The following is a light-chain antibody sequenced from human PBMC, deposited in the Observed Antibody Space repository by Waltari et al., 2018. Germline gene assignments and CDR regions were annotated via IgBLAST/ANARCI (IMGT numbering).Light chain of an antibody. CDR1: QTVGNL. CDR3: LQRSSWPYT. Sequence: EIVLTQSQATLSLSQGARATLSCRASQTVGNLLAWYQQKPGKAPRLLIFDASSRAPGIPAKFRGSGSGTDFTLTVSNLEPEDFAVYYCLQRSSWPYTFGQGTRVEIK. J-gene: IGKJ2*01. CDR2: DAS. V-gene: IGKV3-11*01.